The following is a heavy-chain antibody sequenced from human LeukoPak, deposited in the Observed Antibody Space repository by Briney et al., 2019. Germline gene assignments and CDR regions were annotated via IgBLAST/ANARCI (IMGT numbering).Heavy chain of an antibody. CDR2: IYSSGST. Sequence: SETLSLTCSVSGGSVSNYYWSWIRQPPGRGLEWIGYIYSSGSTNYNPSLKSRVTISVDTSKNQFSLKLSSVTAADTSEYYCARRYRSSWGYFYYWGQGTLVTVSS. J-gene: IGHJ4*02. D-gene: IGHD6-13*01. CDR1: GGSVSNYY. CDR3: ARRYRSSWGYFYY. V-gene: IGHV4-59*02.